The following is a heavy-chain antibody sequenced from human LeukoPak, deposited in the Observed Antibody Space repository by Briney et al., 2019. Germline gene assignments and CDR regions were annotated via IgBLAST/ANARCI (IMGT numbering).Heavy chain of an antibody. CDR1: GFTFSNYE. CDR2: ISSSGSII. V-gene: IGHV3-48*03. Sequence: GGSLRLSCAASGFTFSNYEMNWVRQAPGKGLEWVSYISSSGSIIYYAASVKGRFTISRDNAKNSLYLQMNSQRAEDTAVYYCARVAGGVIDMSFDYWGQGTLVTVSS. D-gene: IGHD3-16*02. CDR3: ARVAGGVIDMSFDY. J-gene: IGHJ4*02.